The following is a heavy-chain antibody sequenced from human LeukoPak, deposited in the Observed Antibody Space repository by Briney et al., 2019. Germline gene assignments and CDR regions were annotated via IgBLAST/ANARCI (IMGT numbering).Heavy chain of an antibody. J-gene: IGHJ3*02. D-gene: IGHD4-17*01. CDR3: ARELVDYGDSYDAFDI. CDR1: GYSFSSYG. V-gene: IGHV1-18*01. Sequence: GASVKVSCKASGYSFSSYGYSWVRQAPGQGLEWMGWISAYNGNTIYVQRLQGRVTMTTDTSTSTAYMELRSLRSDDTAVYYCARELVDYGDSYDAFDIWGQGTMVTVSS. CDR2: ISAYNGNT.